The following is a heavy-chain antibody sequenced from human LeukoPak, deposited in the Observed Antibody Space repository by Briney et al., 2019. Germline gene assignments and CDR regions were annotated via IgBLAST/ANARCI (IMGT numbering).Heavy chain of an antibody. CDR1: GFIVSNNY. J-gene: IGHJ4*02. Sequence: GGSLRLSCAPSGFIVSNNYMTSVRQAPGKGLEWVSVIYSGGSTYYADSVKGRFTISRDNSKNTLYLQMNSLRAEDTAVYYCATRVSTSRSFDYWGQGTLVTVSS. V-gene: IGHV3-53*01. CDR2: IYSGGST. CDR3: ATRVSTSRSFDY.